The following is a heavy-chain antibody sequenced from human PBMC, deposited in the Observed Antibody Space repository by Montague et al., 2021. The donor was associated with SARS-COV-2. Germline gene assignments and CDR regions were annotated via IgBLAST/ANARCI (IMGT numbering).Heavy chain of an antibody. Sequence: SETLSLTCTVSGESTTRYYWTWIGQSPGKIPQWIGYVYDNVGTMYTPSLQRRVTISIDTSNNPFSLRLNSVTAADTSVYCCARGWAFDPWGQGSLVTVSS. D-gene: IGHD6-19*01. J-gene: IGHJ3*01. CDR3: ARGWAFDP. V-gene: IGHV4-59*08. CDR1: GESTTRYY. CDR2: VYDNVGT.